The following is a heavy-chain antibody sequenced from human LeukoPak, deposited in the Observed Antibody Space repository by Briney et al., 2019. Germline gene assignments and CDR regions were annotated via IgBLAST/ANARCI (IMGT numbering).Heavy chain of an antibody. CDR3: AKDVDLFGELYFDS. CDR1: EFTFTSYG. CDR2: LRYDGSNR. Sequence: PGGSLRLSCVASEFTFTSYGMXXVRXAXGXGLXWVAXLRYDGSNRSYADSVKGRXTISRDNSKNTLYLQMNSLRAEDTAVYYCAKDVDLFGELYFDSWGQGTLVTVSS. D-gene: IGHD3-10*02. J-gene: IGHJ4*02. V-gene: IGHV3-30*02.